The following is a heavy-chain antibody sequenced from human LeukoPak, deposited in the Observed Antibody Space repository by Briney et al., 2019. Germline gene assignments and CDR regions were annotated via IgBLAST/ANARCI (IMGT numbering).Heavy chain of an antibody. D-gene: IGHD6-13*01. CDR1: GGSISSYY. Sequence: SETLSLTCTVSGGSISSYYWSWIRQPAGKGLEWIGNIYHSGNTYYNPSLKSRVTVSLDMSKNQFSLKLNSVTAADTALYYCARAYSSSWYWNWFDPWGQGTLVTVSS. J-gene: IGHJ5*02. CDR3: ARAYSSSWYWNWFDP. V-gene: IGHV4-59*08. CDR2: IYHSGNT.